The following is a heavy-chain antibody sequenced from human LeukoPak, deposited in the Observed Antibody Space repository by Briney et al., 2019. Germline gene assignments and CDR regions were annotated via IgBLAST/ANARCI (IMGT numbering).Heavy chain of an antibody. CDR2: INPNSGAT. D-gene: IGHD2-2*01. CDR1: GYTFTDYY. Sequence: ASVKVSCKASGYTFTDYYMHWVRQAPGQGLEWMGWINPNSGATNYAQKFQGRVTMTRDTSISTAYIELSRLRSDDTAVYYCAKATSLVVPAADHYYYGLDVWGQGTTVTVSS. V-gene: IGHV1-2*02. J-gene: IGHJ6*02. CDR3: AKATSLVVPAADHYYYGLDV.